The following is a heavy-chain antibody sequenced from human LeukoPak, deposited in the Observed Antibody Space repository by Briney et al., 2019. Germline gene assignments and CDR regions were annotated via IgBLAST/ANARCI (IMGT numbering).Heavy chain of an antibody. V-gene: IGHV4-31*03. CDR1: GGSISSGGYY. CDR2: IYYSGST. CDR3: ARAPLRGIQLWSYYYYGMDV. Sequence: PSQTLSLTCTVSGGSISSGGYYWSWIRQHPGKGLEWIGYIYYSGSTYYNPSLKSRFTISVDTSKNQFSLKLSSVTAADTAVYYCARAPLRGIQLWSYYYYGMDVWGQGTTVTVSS. J-gene: IGHJ6*02. D-gene: IGHD5-18*01.